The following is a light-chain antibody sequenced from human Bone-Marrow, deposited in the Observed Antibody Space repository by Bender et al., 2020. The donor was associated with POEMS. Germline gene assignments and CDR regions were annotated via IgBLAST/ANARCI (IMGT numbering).Light chain of an antibody. Sequence: QSALTQPASVSGSPGQSITISCTGTSSESYNLVSWYQQHPGKAPKLMIFEVTQRPSGVSDRFSGSKSGNTASLTISGLQPEDGADYHCCSYATTTTWAFGGGTKVTVL. V-gene: IGLV2-23*02. CDR3: CSYATTTTWA. CDR2: EVT. J-gene: IGLJ3*02. CDR1: SSESYNL.